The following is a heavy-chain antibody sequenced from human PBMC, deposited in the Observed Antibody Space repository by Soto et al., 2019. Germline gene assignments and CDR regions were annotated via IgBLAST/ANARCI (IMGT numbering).Heavy chain of an antibody. CDR1: GYSFTSYW. CDR2: IYPGDSDT. D-gene: IGHD6-13*01. CDR3: ASDSYSSSFYYYYGMDV. V-gene: IGHV5-51*01. Sequence: PGESLKISCKGSGYSFTSYWIGWVRQMPGKGLEWMGIIYPGDSDTRYSPSFQGQVTISADKSISTAYLQWSSLKASDTAMYYCASDSYSSSFYYYYGMDVWGQGTTVTVSS. J-gene: IGHJ6*02.